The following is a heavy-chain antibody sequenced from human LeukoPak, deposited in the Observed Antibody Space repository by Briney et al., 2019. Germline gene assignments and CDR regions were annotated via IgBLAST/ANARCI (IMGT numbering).Heavy chain of an antibody. Sequence: GESLKISCKGSGYSFTSYWIGWVRQMPGKGLEWMGIIYPGDSDTRYSPSFLGQVTISADKSISTAYLQWSSLKASDTAMYYCASAKGYCSSTSCPGDFDYWGQGTLVTVSS. CDR3: ASAKGYCSSTSCPGDFDY. D-gene: IGHD2-2*01. CDR1: GYSFTSYW. V-gene: IGHV5-51*01. CDR2: IYPGDSDT. J-gene: IGHJ4*02.